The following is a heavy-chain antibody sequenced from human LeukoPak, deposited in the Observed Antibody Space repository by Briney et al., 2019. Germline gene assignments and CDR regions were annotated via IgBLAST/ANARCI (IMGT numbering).Heavy chain of an antibody. CDR3: ARYRGRGYIAVAPGTWFDP. Sequence: SETLSLTCTVSGGSISSYYWSRIRQPPRQGLEWIGYIYYSGRTNYNPSLKSRVTISVDKSKNQFSLKLSSVTAADTAVYYCARYRGRGYIAVAPGTWFDPWGQGTLVTVSS. D-gene: IGHD6-19*01. CDR2: IYYSGRT. J-gene: IGHJ5*02. CDR1: GGSISSYY. V-gene: IGHV4-59*01.